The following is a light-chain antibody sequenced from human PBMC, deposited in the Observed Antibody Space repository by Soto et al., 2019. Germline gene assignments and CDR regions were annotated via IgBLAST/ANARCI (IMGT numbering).Light chain of an antibody. CDR1: QSVSSY. CDR3: QQRSNWPLGLT. Sequence: EIVLTQSPATLSLSPGERATLSCRASQSVSSYLAWYQQKPGQAPRLLIYDASNSATGIPARFSGSGSGTDLTLTITSLEPEDFAVYYCQQRSNWPLGLTFGGGTKVEIK. CDR2: DAS. J-gene: IGKJ4*01. V-gene: IGKV3-11*01.